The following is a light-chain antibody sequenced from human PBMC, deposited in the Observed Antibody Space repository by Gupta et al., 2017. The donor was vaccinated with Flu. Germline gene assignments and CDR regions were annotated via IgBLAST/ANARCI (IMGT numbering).Light chain of an antibody. V-gene: IGKV3-15*01. Sequence: ELVMTQSPATLSVSPGESATLSCRASQSVSSNLAWYQQKPGQAPRLLYYGASTRASGIPGRFSGSWSGAESTLTISSLQAEEFAFYYWQQYNTLYTFGQGTKV. CDR2: GAS. CDR3: QQYNTLYT. J-gene: IGKJ1*01. CDR1: QSVSSN.